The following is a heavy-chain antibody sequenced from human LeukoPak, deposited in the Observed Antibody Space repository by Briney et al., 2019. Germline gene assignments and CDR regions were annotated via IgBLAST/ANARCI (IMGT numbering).Heavy chain of an antibody. CDR2: MNPNSGNT. CDR1: GYTFTSYD. CDR3: ARGEHDYGGNPGGGYYYMDV. D-gene: IGHD4-23*01. V-gene: IGHV1-8*01. J-gene: IGHJ6*03. Sequence: ASVKVSCKASGYTFTSYDINWVRQATGQGLEWMGWMNPNSGNTGYAQKFQGRVTMTRNTSISTAYVELSSLRSEDTAVYYCARGEHDYGGNPGGGYYYMDVWGKGTTVTVSS.